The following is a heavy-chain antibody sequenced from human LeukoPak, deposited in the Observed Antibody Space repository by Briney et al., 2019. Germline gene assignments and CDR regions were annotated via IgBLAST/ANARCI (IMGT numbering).Heavy chain of an antibody. D-gene: IGHD3-22*01. CDR1: GFTFSGSA. J-gene: IGHJ4*02. Sequence: SGGSLRLSCAASGFTFSGSAMHWVRQASGKGLEWVGRIRSKANSYATAYAASVTGRFTVSRDDSKNTAYLQMNSLKTEDTAVYYCTRQAGSSGYTDYWGQGTLVTVSS. V-gene: IGHV3-73*01. CDR3: TRQAGSSGYTDY. CDR2: IRSKANSYAT.